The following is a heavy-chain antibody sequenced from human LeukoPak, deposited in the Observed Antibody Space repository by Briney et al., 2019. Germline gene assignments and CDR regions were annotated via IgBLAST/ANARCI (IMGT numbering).Heavy chain of an antibody. V-gene: IGHV3-66*01. CDR1: GFTFSSYS. CDR2: IYSSGST. D-gene: IGHD2-21*02. Sequence: GGSLRLSCAASGFTFSSYSMNWVRQAPGKGLEWVSIIYSSGSTYYADSVKGRFTISRDNSKNTLYLQMNSLRAEDTAVYYCAKGADCGGDCWYFDYWGQGTLVTVSS. J-gene: IGHJ4*02. CDR3: AKGADCGGDCWYFDY.